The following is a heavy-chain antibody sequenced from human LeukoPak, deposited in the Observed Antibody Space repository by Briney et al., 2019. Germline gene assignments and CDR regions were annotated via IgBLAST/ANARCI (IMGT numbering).Heavy chain of an antibody. V-gene: IGHV3-23*01. CDR3: ASEIVVVVAATDDGDDY. Sequence: PGGSLRLSCAASGFTFSSYAMSWVRQAPGKGLEWVSAISGSGGSTYYADSVEGRFTISRDNSKNTLYLQMNSLRAEDTAVYYCASEIVVVVAATDDGDDYWGQGTLVTVSS. D-gene: IGHD2-15*01. CDR1: GFTFSSYA. J-gene: IGHJ4*02. CDR2: ISGSGGST.